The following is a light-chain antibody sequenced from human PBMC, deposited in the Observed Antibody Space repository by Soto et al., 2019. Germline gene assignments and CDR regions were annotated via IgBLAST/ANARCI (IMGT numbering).Light chain of an antibody. J-gene: IGKJ1*01. Sequence: DIQMTQSPSSLSASIGDRVTITCRASQNIGTFLNWYQHKSGKAPHLLIFGADSLQDGVPPRFRGGGSGAEFTLTISGLQPDDFATYYCQQSHSAPRTFGQGTKVE. CDR3: QQSHSAPRT. CDR1: QNIGTF. V-gene: IGKV1-39*01. CDR2: GAD.